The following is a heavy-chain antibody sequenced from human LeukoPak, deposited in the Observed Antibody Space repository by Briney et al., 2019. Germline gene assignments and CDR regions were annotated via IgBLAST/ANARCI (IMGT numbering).Heavy chain of an antibody. V-gene: IGHV3-7*05. D-gene: IGHD3-9*01. J-gene: IGHJ3*02. CDR1: GHTFGDYW. Sequence: GGSLRLSCEAPGHTFGDYWMTWVRQAPGKGLECVANIKQDGSENHYVDSVKGRFTISRDNARNSLSLQMNSLRAADTAVYCGATYCRYFDWLLSDIWGRGTMVTVSS. CDR3: ATYCRYFDWLLSDI. CDR2: IKQDGSEN.